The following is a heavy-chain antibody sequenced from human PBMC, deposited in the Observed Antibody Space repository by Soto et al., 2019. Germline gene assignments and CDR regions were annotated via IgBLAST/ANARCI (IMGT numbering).Heavy chain of an antibody. Sequence: QVRLVQSGAEVKKPGASVKVSCKASGYTFTSYDINWVRQATGQGLEWMGWMKPNSGNTGFAHKFQGSVTMTRNASISTAYMGLSSLRSDDTAVYYRARQSVFWFVPWGQGTLVTVSS. CDR2: MKPNSGNT. CDR3: ARQSVFWFVP. CDR1: GYTFTSYD. D-gene: IGHD3-16*01. J-gene: IGHJ5*02. V-gene: IGHV1-8*01.